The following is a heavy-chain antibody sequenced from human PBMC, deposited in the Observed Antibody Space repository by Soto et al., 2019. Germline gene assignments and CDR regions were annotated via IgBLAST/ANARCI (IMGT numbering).Heavy chain of an antibody. D-gene: IGHD2-2*01. CDR1: GGSISSSNW. Sequence: QVQLQESGPGLVKPSGTLSLTCAVSGGSISSSNWWSWVRQPPGKGLEWIGEIYHSGSTNYNPSLKCRVTISVDKSKNQFSLKLSSVTAADTAVYYCARAAGVPAAMAWYFDLWGRGTLVTVSS. CDR3: ARAAGVPAAMAWYFDL. V-gene: IGHV4-4*02. CDR2: IYHSGST. J-gene: IGHJ2*01.